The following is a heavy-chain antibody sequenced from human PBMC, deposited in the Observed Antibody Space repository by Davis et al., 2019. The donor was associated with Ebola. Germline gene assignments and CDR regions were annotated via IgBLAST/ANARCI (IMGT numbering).Heavy chain of an antibody. CDR2: ISYDGSNK. CDR1: GFTFSSYG. V-gene: IGHV3-30*03. J-gene: IGHJ4*02. D-gene: IGHD6-13*01. Sequence: GESLKISCAASGFTFSSYGMHWVRQAPGKGLEWVAVISYDGSNKYYADSVKGRFTISRDNSKNTLYLQMNSLRAEDTAVYYCARDFWYSPDWGQGTLVTVSS. CDR3: ARDFWYSPD.